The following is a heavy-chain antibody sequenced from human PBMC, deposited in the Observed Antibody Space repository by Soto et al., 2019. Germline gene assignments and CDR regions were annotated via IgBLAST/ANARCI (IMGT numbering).Heavy chain of an antibody. CDR3: ARGLSTVAMFDGFDI. V-gene: IGHV4-34*01. D-gene: IGHD6-19*01. J-gene: IGHJ3*02. CDR2: INHGGNT. Sequence: SETLSLTCVVNGGSLSGNNWNWIRQPPGKGLEWIGDINHGGNTHYNPSLMSRVTMSVDTSKRQFSLQLTSVTAADTALYFCARGLSTVAMFDGFDIWGQGTVVTVSS. CDR1: GGSLSGNN.